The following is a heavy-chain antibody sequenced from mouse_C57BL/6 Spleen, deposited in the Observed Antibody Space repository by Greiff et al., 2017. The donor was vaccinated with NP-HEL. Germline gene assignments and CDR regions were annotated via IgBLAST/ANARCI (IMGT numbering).Heavy chain of an antibody. CDR3: ARDSYLAWFAY. CDR2: ISYDGSN. J-gene: IGHJ3*01. Sequence: EVHLVESGPGLVKPSQSLSLTCSVTGYSITSGYYWNWIRQFPGNKLEWMGYISYDGSNNYNPSLKNRISITRDTSKNQFFLKLNSVTTEDTATYYCARDSYLAWFAYWGQGTLVTVSA. CDR1: GYSITSGYY. D-gene: IGHD5-5*01. V-gene: IGHV3-6*01.